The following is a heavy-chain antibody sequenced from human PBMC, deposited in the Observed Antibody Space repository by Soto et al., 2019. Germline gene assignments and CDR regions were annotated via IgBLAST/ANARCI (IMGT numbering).Heavy chain of an antibody. CDR3: ARDRLDVVVPAAILAY. D-gene: IGHD2-2*02. Sequence: QVQLVESGGGVVQPGRSLRLSCAASGFTFSSYAMHWVRQAPGKGLEWVTVISYDGSNKYYADSVKCRFTISRDNSKNTLYLQMNSLRAEDTAVYYCARDRLDVVVPAAILAYWGQGTLVTVSS. J-gene: IGHJ4*02. V-gene: IGHV3-30-3*01. CDR1: GFTFSSYA. CDR2: ISYDGSNK.